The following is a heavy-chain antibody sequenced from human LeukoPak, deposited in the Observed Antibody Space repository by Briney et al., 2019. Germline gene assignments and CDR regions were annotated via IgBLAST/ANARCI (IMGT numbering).Heavy chain of an antibody. CDR2: IYYSGST. CDR1: GGSISSYY. Sequence: PSETLSLTCTVSGGSISSYYWSWIRQPTGKGLEWIGYIYYSGSTNYNPSLKSRVTISVDTSKNQFSLKLSSVTAADTAVYYCARDREGYYYYGMDVWGQGTAVTVSS. D-gene: IGHD1-26*01. J-gene: IGHJ6*02. CDR3: ARDREGYYYYGMDV. V-gene: IGHV4-59*01.